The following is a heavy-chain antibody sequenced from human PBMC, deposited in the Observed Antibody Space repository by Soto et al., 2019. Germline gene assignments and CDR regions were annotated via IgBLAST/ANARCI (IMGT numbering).Heavy chain of an antibody. CDR1: GGSFSCYY. J-gene: IGHJ6*02. CDR2: INHSGST. Sequence: PSETLSLTCAVYGGSFSCYYWSWIRQPPGKGLEWIGEINHSGSTNYNPSLKSRVTISVDTSKNQFSLKLSSVTAADTAVYYCARXGRIAAASGYYYYGMDVWGQGTTVTVSS. V-gene: IGHV4-34*01. CDR3: ARXGRIAAASGYYYYGMDV. D-gene: IGHD6-13*01.